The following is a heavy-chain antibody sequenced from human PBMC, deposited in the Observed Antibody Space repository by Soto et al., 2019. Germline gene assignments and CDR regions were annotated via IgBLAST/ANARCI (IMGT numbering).Heavy chain of an antibody. J-gene: IGHJ4*02. CDR3: ARDLETYCGGDCYSLDY. D-gene: IGHD2-21*02. CDR2: INPSGGST. V-gene: IGHV1-46*03. Sequence: ASVKVSCKASGYTFTSYYIHWVRQAPGQGLEWMGIINPSGGSTNYAQKFQGRVTMTRDTSTSTVYMELSSLRSEDTAVYFCARDLETYCGGDCYSLDYWGQGTLVTVSS. CDR1: GYTFTSYY.